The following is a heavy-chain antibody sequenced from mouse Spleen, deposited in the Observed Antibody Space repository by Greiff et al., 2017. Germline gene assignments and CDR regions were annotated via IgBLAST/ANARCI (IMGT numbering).Heavy chain of an antibody. J-gene: IGHJ1*01. CDR3: ARSLGKGYFDV. CDR2: IDPSDSYT. Sequence: VQLQQPGAELVKPGASVKLSCKASGYTFTSYWMQWVKQRPGQGLEWIGEIDPSDSYTNYNQKFKGKATLTVDTSSSTAYMQLSSLTSEDSAVYYCARSLGKGYFDVWGAGTTVTVSS. V-gene: IGHV1-50*01. D-gene: IGHD4-1*01. CDR1: GYTFTSYW.